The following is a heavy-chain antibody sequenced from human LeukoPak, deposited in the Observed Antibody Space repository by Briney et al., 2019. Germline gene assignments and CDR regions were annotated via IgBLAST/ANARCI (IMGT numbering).Heavy chain of an antibody. D-gene: IGHD3-16*01. Sequence: GGSLRLSCEASDITFSSYGMHWVRQAPGKGLEWVAVTSYNGRESYYVDSVKGRFTISRDNSKNTLYLQMNSVTTDDTAVYYCAKATSPYDYVWGTSDWGQGTLVTVSS. J-gene: IGHJ4*02. V-gene: IGHV3-30*18. CDR2: TSYNGRES. CDR3: AKATSPYDYVWGTSD. CDR1: DITFSSYG.